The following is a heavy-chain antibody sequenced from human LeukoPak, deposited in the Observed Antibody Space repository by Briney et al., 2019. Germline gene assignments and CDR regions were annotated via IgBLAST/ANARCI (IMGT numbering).Heavy chain of an antibody. CDR2: IKEDGSRE. J-gene: IGHJ5*02. V-gene: IGHV3-7*01. D-gene: IGHD5-24*01. Sequence: PGGSLRLSCAASGFTFSNYWMSWVRQAPGKGLEWVANIKEDGSREDYVDSVRGRFTVSGDNAKNSLYLQMNSLRAEDTAVYYCVSQQLAPPWGQGTLVTVSS. CDR3: VSQQLAPP. CDR1: GFTFSNYW.